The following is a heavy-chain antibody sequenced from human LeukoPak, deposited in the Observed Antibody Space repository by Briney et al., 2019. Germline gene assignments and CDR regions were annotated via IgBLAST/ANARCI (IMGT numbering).Heavy chain of an antibody. CDR2: INHSGST. V-gene: IGHV4-34*01. Sequence: SETLSLTCAVYGRSFSDYYWSWIRQPAGKVLEWIGEINHSGSTNYNPSLKSRVTISVDTSKNQFSLKLNSVTAADTAVYYCARGRWILWFGERGNWFDPWGQGTVVTVSS. D-gene: IGHD3-10*01. J-gene: IGHJ5*02. CDR3: ARGRWILWFGERGNWFDP. CDR1: GRSFSDYY.